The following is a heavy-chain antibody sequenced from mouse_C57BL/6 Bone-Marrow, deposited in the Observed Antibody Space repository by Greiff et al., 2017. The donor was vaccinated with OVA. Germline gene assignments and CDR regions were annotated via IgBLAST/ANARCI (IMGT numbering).Heavy chain of an antibody. CDR2: IRLKSDNYAT. CDR1: GFTFSNYW. D-gene: IGHD1-1*01. V-gene: IGHV6-3*01. J-gene: IGHJ2*01. Sequence: GMLVESGGGLVQPGGSMKLSCVASGFTFSNYWMNWVRQSPEKGLEWVAQIRLKSDNYATHYAESVKGRFTISRDDSKSSVYLQMNNLRAEDTGIYYCTRDYYGSNFDYWGQGTTLTVSS. CDR3: TRDYYGSNFDY.